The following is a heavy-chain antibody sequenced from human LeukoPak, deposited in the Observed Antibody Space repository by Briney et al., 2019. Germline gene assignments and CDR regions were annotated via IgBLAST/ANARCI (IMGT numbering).Heavy chain of an antibody. CDR1: GFTFSSYS. J-gene: IGHJ6*02. D-gene: IGHD1-26*01. CDR3: ARAQAEYSGSFLGYYYYGMDV. CDR2: ISSSSSYI. V-gene: IGHV3-21*01. Sequence: PRGSLRLSCAASGFTFSSYSMNWVRQAPGKGLEWVSSISSSSSYIYYADSVKGRFTISRDNAKNSLYLQMNSLRAEDTAVYYCARAQAEYSGSFLGYYYYGMDVWGQGTTVTVSS.